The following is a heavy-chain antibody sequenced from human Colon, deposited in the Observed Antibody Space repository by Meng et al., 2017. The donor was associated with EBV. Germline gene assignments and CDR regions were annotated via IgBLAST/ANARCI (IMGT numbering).Heavy chain of an antibody. Sequence: QVQLVESGGELVKPGGSLRLSFAASGFTFSDYYMSWFRQSPGKGLEWISYISGSGSPIYYADSVKGRFTISRDNAKNSLYLQMNSLRDEDTAVYFCARDKGHSFGHVDYWGLGALVTVSS. CDR2: ISGSGSPI. D-gene: IGHD5-18*01. V-gene: IGHV3-11*01. J-gene: IGHJ4*02. CDR1: GFTFSDYY. CDR3: ARDKGHSFGHVDY.